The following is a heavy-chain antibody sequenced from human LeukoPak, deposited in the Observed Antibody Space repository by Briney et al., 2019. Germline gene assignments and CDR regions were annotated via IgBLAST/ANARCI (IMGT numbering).Heavy chain of an antibody. CDR2: VSNIETT. J-gene: IGHJ4*02. Sequence: PSETLSLTCTDSGDSISSYYWSWLRQPPGKRLEWIGYVSNIETTNYNPSLKSRVTISVDTSKNQFSLRLNSVTAADTAVYYCARPPHYYDTSGYSVWGQGTLVTVSS. CDR1: GDSISSYY. CDR3: ARPPHYYDTSGYSV. D-gene: IGHD3-22*01. V-gene: IGHV4-59*01.